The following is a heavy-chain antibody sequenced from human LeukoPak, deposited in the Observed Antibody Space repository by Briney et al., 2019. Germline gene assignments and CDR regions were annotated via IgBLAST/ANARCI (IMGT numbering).Heavy chain of an antibody. CDR3: ARDGGYSSAAFDI. V-gene: IGHV4-4*07. CDR2: IYTSGST. D-gene: IGHD2-21*02. CDR1: GGSISSYY. J-gene: IGHJ3*02. Sequence: SETLSLTCTVSGGSISSYYSSWIRQPAGKGLEWIGRIYTSGSTNYNPSLKSRVTISVDKSKNQFSLKLSSVTAADTAVYYCARDGGYSSAAFDIWGQGTMVTVSS.